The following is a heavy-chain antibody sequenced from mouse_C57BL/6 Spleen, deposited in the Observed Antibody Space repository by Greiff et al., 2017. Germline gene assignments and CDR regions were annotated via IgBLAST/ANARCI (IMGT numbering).Heavy chain of an antibody. Sequence: QVQLQQSGAELVRPGTSVKVSCKASGYAFTNYLIEWVKQRPGQGLEWIGVINPGRGGTNYNEKFKGKATLTADKSSSTAYMQLSSLTSEDSAVYFCARGDYYGSRGYFDVWGTGTTVTVSS. CDR1: GYAFTNYL. CDR3: ARGDYYGSRGYFDV. CDR2: INPGRGGT. J-gene: IGHJ1*03. V-gene: IGHV1-54*01. D-gene: IGHD1-1*01.